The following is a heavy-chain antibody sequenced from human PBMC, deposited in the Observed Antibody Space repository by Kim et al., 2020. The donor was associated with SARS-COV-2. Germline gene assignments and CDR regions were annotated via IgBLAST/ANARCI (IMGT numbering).Heavy chain of an antibody. CDR3: ARDRGGYYYDSSGYSHGWFDP. D-gene: IGHD3-22*01. CDR1: GYTFTSYG. V-gene: IGHV1-18*01. CDR2: ISAYNGNT. Sequence: ASVKVSCKASGYTFTSYGISWVRQAPGQGLEWMGWISAYNGNTNYAQKLQGRVTMTTDTSTGTAYMELRSLRSDDTAVYYCARDRGGYYYDSSGYSHGWFDPWGQGTLVTVSS. J-gene: IGHJ5*02.